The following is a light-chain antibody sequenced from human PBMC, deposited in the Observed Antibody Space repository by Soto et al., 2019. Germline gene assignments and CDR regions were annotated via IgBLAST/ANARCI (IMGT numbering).Light chain of an antibody. CDR1: SSDIGGYNY. V-gene: IGLV2-11*01. J-gene: IGLJ1*01. CDR3: CSYAGSYVYV. CDR2: DVS. Sequence: QSALTQPRSVSGSPGQSVTISCTGASSDIGGYNYVSWYQQNPGKAPKLMIYDVSYRPSGVPYRFSGSKSGNTASLTISGLLAEDEADYYCCSYAGSYVYVCGTGTKLTVL.